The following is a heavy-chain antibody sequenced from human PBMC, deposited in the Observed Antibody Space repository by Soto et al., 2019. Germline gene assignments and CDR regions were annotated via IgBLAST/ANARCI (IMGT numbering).Heavy chain of an antibody. CDR1: GGSFNSDGYY. J-gene: IGHJ5*02. CDR2: INYSGST. V-gene: IGHV4-39*07. Sequence: SDPLFLTCTVSGGSFNSDGYYWSWNRQHPEKGLEWIGDINYSGSTYYNPSLRSRVTISVDTSKNQFSLKLTSVTAADTAVYYCARGGYSHWFDPWGQGTLVPVSS. D-gene: IGHD2-15*01. CDR3: ARGGYSHWFDP.